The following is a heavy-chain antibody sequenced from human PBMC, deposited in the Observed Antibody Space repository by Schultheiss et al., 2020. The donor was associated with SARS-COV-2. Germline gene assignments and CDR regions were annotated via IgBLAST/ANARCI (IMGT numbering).Heavy chain of an antibody. Sequence: GESLKISCAASGFAFSSYVLHWVRRAPGKGPEWVSAIGTGGDTYYADSVMGRFTISRDNAKKSLYLQMNSLIAEDMAMYYCASGTGTTYYDFWSGYYYYYYYYMDVWGKGTTVTVSS. V-gene: IGHV3-47*02. D-gene: IGHD3-3*01. J-gene: IGHJ6*03. CDR3: ASGTGTTYYDFWSGYYYYYYYYMDV. CDR2: IGTGGDT. CDR1: GFAFSSYV.